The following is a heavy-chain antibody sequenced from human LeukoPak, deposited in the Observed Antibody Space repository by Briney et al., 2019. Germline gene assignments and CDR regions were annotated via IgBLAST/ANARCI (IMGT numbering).Heavy chain of an antibody. CDR1: GLTFSTYA. J-gene: IGHJ4*02. V-gene: IGHV3-23*01. D-gene: IGHD6-13*01. CDR2: ISVGGGST. Sequence: GGSLRLSCAAPGLTFSTYAMSWFGKAPGKGLGWVSAISVGGGSTYYADSVKGRFTFSRDNPKNTLYLQMNSLRAEDTAVYYCAKVGAAAGTFYFDYWGQGTRVTVSS. CDR3: AKVGAAAGTFYFDY.